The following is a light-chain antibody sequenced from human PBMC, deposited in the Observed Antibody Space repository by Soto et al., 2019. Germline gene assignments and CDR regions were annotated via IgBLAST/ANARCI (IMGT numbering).Light chain of an antibody. Sequence: QSVLTQPRSVSGSPGQSVIVSCTGTSRDVGGYDSVSWYQLHPGKDPKLLIYDVSERPAGVSDRFSGSKSGNTASLTISGLQAEDEADYYCCSYAGTLTASVFGSGTKLTVL. CDR2: DVS. CDR1: SRDVGGYDS. V-gene: IGLV2-11*01. CDR3: CSYAGTLTASV. J-gene: IGLJ1*01.